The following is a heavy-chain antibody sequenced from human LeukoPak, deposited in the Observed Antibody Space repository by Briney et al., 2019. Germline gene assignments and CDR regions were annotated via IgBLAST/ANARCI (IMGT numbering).Heavy chain of an antibody. Sequence: HSGGSLRLSCAASGITVSSNYMSWVRQAPGTGLEWVSAISGSGGSTYYADSVKGRFTISRDYSKNTLYLQMNSLRAEDTAVYYCLTRSLLEVSGNYYMDVWGKGTTVSVSS. J-gene: IGHJ6*03. CDR2: ISGSGGST. V-gene: IGHV3-23*01. CDR3: LTRSLLEVSGNYYMDV. D-gene: IGHD1-26*01. CDR1: GITVSSNY.